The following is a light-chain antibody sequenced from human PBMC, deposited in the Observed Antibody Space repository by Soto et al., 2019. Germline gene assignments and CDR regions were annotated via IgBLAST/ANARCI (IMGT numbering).Light chain of an antibody. V-gene: IGKV3-15*01. J-gene: IGKJ4*01. CDR2: SAS. Sequence: EIVMTQSPAFLSVSPGERVILSCRASQSVFSNLDWYQQKPGQAPRLLIYSASARVTGIPARFSGSGSGTELTLTISSRQSEDFAVYYCQQYHNWPPLTFGGGTKVEIK. CDR3: QQYHNWPPLT. CDR1: QSVFSN.